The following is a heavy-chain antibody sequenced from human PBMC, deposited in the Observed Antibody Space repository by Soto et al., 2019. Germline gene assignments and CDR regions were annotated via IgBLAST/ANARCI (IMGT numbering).Heavy chain of an antibody. J-gene: IGHJ6*03. V-gene: IGHV4-59*08. Sequence: PSETLSLTCTVSGGSISSYYWSWIRQPPGKGLEWIGYIYYSGSTNYNPSLKSRVTISVDTSKNQFSLKLSSVTAADTAVYYCARISSYYYYSMDVWGKGTTVTVSS. CDR3: ARISSYYYYSMDV. CDR2: IYYSGST. CDR1: GGSISSYY.